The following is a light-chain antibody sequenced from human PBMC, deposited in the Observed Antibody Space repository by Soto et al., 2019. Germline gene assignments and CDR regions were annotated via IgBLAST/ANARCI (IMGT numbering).Light chain of an antibody. CDR1: QRISSN. CDR3: QQYYDWPSLT. Sequence: EIVMTQSPATLSVSPGERATLSCRASQRISSNLAWYQHKPGRAPRLLIYGASTRATGIPPRFSGSGSGTEFTLSISSLQSTDFAVYYCQQYYDWPSLTFGGGTKVDIK. CDR2: GAS. V-gene: IGKV3-15*01. J-gene: IGKJ4*01.